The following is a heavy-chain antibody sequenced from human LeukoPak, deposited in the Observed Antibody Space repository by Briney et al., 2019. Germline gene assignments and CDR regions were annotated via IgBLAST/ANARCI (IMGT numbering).Heavy chain of an antibody. CDR3: ARGTYEWLPAGFDY. CDR2: IYHSGGT. Sequence: SETLSLTCAVSGGSISSSNWWSWVRQPPGKGLEWIGEIYHSGGTNYNPSLKSRVTISVDKSKNQFSLKLSSVTAADTAVYYCARGTYEWLPAGFDYWGQGTLVTVSS. J-gene: IGHJ4*02. CDR1: GGSISSSNW. D-gene: IGHD6-19*01. V-gene: IGHV4-4*02.